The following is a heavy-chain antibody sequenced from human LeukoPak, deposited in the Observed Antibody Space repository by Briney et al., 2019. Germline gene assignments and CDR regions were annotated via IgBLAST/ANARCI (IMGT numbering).Heavy chain of an antibody. CDR2: IYSGGST. V-gene: IGHV3-53*01. Sequence: PGGSLRLSCAASGFTVSSNYMSWVRQAPGKGLEWVSVIYSGGSTYYADSVKGRFTISRDNSKNTLYLQMNSLKIEDTAVYYCTTSPPRATVTTDWGQGTLVTVS. J-gene: IGHJ4*02. CDR3: TTSPPRATVTTD. CDR1: GFTVSSNY. D-gene: IGHD4-17*01.